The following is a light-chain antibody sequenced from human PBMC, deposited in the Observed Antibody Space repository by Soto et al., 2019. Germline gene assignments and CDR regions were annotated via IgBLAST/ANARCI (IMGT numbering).Light chain of an antibody. J-gene: IGLJ1*01. V-gene: IGLV8-61*01. CDR2: STN. Sequence: QAVVTQEPSFSVSPGGTVTLTCGLGSGSVSTNYYPSWYQQTPGQAPRTLIHSTNTRSSGVPDRFSGSILGNRAAPTITGAQADDESDYYCVLYVGSGIYVFGTGTQLTVL. CDR3: VLYVGSGIYV. CDR1: SGSVSTNYY.